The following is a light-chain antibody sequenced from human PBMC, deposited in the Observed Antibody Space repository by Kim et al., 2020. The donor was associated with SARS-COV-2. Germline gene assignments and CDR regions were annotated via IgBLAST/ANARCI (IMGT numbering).Light chain of an antibody. CDR1: SLRSYY. V-gene: IGLV3-19*01. Sequence: SSELTQGPAVSVALGQTVKITCQGDSLRSYYASWYQQKPGQAPILVIYGRNNRPSGIPDRFSGSSSVNTASLTITGAQAKDEADYYCNSRDSTGKRWVFGTGTKVTVL. CDR2: GRN. CDR3: NSRDSTGKRWV. J-gene: IGLJ1*01.